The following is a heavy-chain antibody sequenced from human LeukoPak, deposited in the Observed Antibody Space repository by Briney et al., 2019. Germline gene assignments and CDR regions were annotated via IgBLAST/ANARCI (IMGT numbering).Heavy chain of an antibody. Sequence: GASVKVSCRASGYTFTSHGISWVRQAPGQGLDWMGWLSAYNGNTYYAQKLQGRVTMTTDTSASTAYMELRSLRSDDTAVYYCARPIRDILTGYYVGYFDYWGQGTLVTVSS. CDR3: ARPIRDILTGYYVGYFDY. CDR1: GYTFTSHG. J-gene: IGHJ4*02. CDR2: LSAYNGNT. D-gene: IGHD3-9*01. V-gene: IGHV1-18*01.